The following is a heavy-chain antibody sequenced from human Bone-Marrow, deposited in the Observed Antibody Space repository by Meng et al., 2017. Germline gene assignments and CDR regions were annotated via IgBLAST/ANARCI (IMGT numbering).Heavy chain of an antibody. Sequence: GVLRLSCTASGFTFGDYAMSWVRQAPGKGLEWVGFIRSKAYGGTTEYAASVKGRFTISRDDSKSIAYLQMNSLKTEDTAVYYCTREGFAGDFWSRYYFDYWGQGTLVTVSS. CDR3: TREGFAGDFWSRYYFDY. J-gene: IGHJ4*02. CDR1: GFTFGDYA. CDR2: IRSKAYGGTT. V-gene: IGHV3-49*04. D-gene: IGHD3-3*01.